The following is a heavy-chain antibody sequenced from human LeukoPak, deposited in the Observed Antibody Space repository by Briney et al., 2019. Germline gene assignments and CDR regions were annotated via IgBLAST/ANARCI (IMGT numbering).Heavy chain of an antibody. V-gene: IGHV3-30*02. Sequence: GGSLRLSCAASGFTFNSYGMHWVRQAPGKGLEWVAFIRYDGSNKYYADSLKGRFTISRDNSKNTLYLQMNSLRAEDTAVYYCAKSGLNRFDYWGQGTLVTVSS. J-gene: IGHJ4*02. CDR2: IRYDGSNK. CDR1: GFTFNSYG. CDR3: AKSGLNRFDY. D-gene: IGHD2-15*01.